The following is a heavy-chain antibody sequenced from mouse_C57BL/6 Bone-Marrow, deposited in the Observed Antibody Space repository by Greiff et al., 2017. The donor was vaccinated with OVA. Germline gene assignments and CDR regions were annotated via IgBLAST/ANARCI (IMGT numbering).Heavy chain of an antibody. V-gene: IGHV3-8*01. D-gene: IGHD1-1*01. CDR2: ISYSGST. J-gene: IGHJ2*01. CDR1: GYSITSDY. Sequence: EVQLQESGPGLAKPSQTLSLTCSVTGYSITSDYWNWIRKFPGNKLEYMGYISYSGSTYYNPSLKSRISITRDTSKNQYYLQLNSVTTEDTATYYCARSSYYYYGSSYGKDFDYWGQGTTLTVSS. CDR3: ARSSYYYYGSSYGKDFDY.